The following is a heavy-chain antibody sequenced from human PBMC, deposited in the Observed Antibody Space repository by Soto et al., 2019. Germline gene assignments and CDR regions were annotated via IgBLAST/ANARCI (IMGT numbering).Heavy chain of an antibody. V-gene: IGHV3-66*01. CDR1: GFTVSNNY. Sequence: EVQLVESGGGLVQPGGSLRLSCVVSGFTVSNNYMSWVRQAPGKGLEWVSVIYSGGSTSYINSVKGRFTISRDNSKNTVYLQMNSLRAEDTAVYYCARPDTVRGVPYWGQGTLVTVSS. J-gene: IGHJ4*02. CDR3: ARPDTVRGVPY. CDR2: IYSGGST. D-gene: IGHD3-10*01.